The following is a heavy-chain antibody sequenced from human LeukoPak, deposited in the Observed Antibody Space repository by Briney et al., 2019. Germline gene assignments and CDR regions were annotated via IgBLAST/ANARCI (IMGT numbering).Heavy chain of an antibody. D-gene: IGHD1-26*01. J-gene: IGHJ4*02. Sequence: GESLKISCKGSGYSFTYYWIGWVRQMPGKGLEWMGIIYPDDSDTRYSPSFQGQVTISADKSTSTAYLQWSSLKASDTAMYYCARQVAATYFSDYWGQGTLVTVSS. V-gene: IGHV5-51*01. CDR3: ARQVAATYFSDY. CDR1: GYSFTYYW. CDR2: IYPDDSDT.